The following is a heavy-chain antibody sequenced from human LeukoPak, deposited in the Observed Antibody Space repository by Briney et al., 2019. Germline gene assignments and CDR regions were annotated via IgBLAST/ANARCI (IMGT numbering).Heavy chain of an antibody. Sequence: PGGSLRLSCAASGFTISSYAMSWVRQAPGKGLEWVSAISGSGGSTYYADSVKGRFTISRDNSKNTLYLQMNSLRAEDTAVYYCANYYDSSGYLLFGYYFDSWGQGTLFTVSS. CDR2: ISGSGGST. CDR1: GFTISSYA. CDR3: ANYYDSSGYLLFGYYFDS. D-gene: IGHD3-22*01. V-gene: IGHV3-23*01. J-gene: IGHJ4*02.